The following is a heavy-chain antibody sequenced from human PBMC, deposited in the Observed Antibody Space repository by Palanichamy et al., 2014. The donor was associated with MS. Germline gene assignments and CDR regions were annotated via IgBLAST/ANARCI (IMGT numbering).Heavy chain of an antibody. Sequence: QVQLVQSGAEVKKPGASVKVSCKASGYSFSSYGISWVRQAPGQGLQWMGWISGHNAFTKYAEKFQGRVTMTTDTSTSTAYMELMSLISDDTAVYYCARDPVVPAATPARGVWFDPWGQGTPVTVSS. J-gene: IGHJ5*02. V-gene: IGHV1-18*01. D-gene: IGHD2-2*01. CDR1: GYSFSSYG. CDR3: ARDPVVPAATPARGVWFDP. CDR2: ISGHNAFT.